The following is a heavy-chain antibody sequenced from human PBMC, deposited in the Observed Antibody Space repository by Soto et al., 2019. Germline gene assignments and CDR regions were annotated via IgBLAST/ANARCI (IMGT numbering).Heavy chain of an antibody. D-gene: IGHD3-16*01. J-gene: IGHJ3*01. CDR3: ARRWGWAVDF. CDR2: IYYSGST. Sequence: QVQLQESGPGLVKPSETLSLTCTVSGGSIRSYYWSWIRQPPGKGLEWIGYIYYSGSTNYNPSLKSRFTISLDTAKNEFSLKLSSVSAADTAVYYCARRWGWAVDFWGQGTMVTVSS. V-gene: IGHV4-59*08. CDR1: GGSIRSYY.